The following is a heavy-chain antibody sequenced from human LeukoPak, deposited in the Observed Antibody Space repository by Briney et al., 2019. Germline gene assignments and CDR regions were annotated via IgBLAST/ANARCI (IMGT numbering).Heavy chain of an antibody. V-gene: IGHV4-59*03. CDR2: IYYSGST. Sequence: SETLSLTCTVAGGAISRYYWSWIRQPPGKGLEWIGDIYYSGSTNYNPSLKRRVTISVDTSKNQFSLKLSSVTAADTAVYYCAARRLYYFDYWGQGTLVTVSP. D-gene: IGHD2/OR15-2a*01. CDR1: GGAISRYY. J-gene: IGHJ4*02. CDR3: AARRLYYFDY.